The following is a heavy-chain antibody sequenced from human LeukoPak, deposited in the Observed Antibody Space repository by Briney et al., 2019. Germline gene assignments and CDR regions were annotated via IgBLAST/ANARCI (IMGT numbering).Heavy chain of an antibody. CDR1: GFTFSSYW. V-gene: IGHV3-7*01. Sequence: GGSLRLSCAASGFTFSSYWMSWVRQAPGKGLEWVANIKQDGSEKYYVDSVKGRFTISRDNAKNPLYLQMNSLRAEDTAVYYCARESPDYDILFDAFDIWGQGTMVTVSS. CDR2: IKQDGSEK. J-gene: IGHJ3*02. D-gene: IGHD3-9*01. CDR3: ARESPDYDILFDAFDI.